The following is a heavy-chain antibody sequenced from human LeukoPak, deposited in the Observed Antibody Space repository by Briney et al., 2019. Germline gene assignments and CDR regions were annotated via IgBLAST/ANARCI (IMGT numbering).Heavy chain of an antibody. D-gene: IGHD5-18*01. J-gene: IGHJ4*02. Sequence: PGGSLRLSCAASGFSFSDHYMDWVRQAPGKGLEWDGRTRNKANSYTTEYAASVKGGFTISREDSKNSLYLQMNSLKTEDTAVYYCVRVRYSYGYGYFDYWGQGTLVTVSS. V-gene: IGHV3-72*01. CDR3: VRVRYSYGYGYFDY. CDR2: TRNKANSYTT. CDR1: GFSFSDHY.